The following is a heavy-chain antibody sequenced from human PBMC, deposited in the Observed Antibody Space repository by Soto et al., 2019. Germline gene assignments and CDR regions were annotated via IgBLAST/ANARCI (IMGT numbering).Heavy chain of an antibody. CDR2: ISAYNGNT. D-gene: IGHD1-26*01. Sequence: ASVKVSCKASGYTFTSYGISWVRQAPGQGLEWMGWISAYNGNTNYAQKLQGRVTMTTDKSTSTAYMELRSLRSEDTAVYYCAREGYSGPYGMDVWGQGTTVTVSS. V-gene: IGHV1-18*01. CDR3: AREGYSGPYGMDV. J-gene: IGHJ6*02. CDR1: GYTFTSYG.